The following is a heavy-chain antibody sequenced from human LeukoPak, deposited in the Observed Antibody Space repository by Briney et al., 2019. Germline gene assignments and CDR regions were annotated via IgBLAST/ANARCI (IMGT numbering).Heavy chain of an antibody. V-gene: IGHV4-61*01. CDR2: INYSGST. J-gene: IGHJ2*01. CDR3: ARDRGGYFDL. D-gene: IGHD1-26*01. Sequence: SETLSLTCTVSGGSISSSSYYWGWIRQPPGKGLEWIGYINYSGSTNYNPSLKSRVTISVDTSKNQFSLKLSSVTAADTAVYYCARDRGGYFDLWGRGTLVTVSS. CDR1: GGSISSSSYY.